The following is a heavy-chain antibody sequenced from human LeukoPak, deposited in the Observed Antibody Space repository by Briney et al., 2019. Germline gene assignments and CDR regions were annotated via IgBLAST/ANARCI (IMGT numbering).Heavy chain of an antibody. CDR1: GYSFTTNW. D-gene: IGHD5-18*01. V-gene: IGHV5-51*01. J-gene: IGHJ4*02. CDR3: VRSRGYSYGYSFYFDY. Sequence: GEFLKISCKGSGYSFTTNWIGWVRQMPGKGLEWLGIIYPGASETRYSPPFQGQVTISADKSISTAYVQWSSLKASDTAMYYCVRSRGYSYGYSFYFDYWGQGTLVTASS. CDR2: IYPGASET.